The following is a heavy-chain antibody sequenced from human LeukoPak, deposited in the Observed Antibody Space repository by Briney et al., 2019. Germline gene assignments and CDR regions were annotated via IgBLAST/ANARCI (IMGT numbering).Heavy chain of an antibody. CDR2: ISSSGTTI. CDR1: GFTYSSYE. D-gene: IGHD3-10*01. J-gene: IGHJ4*02. Sequence: GGSLRLSCAASGFTYSSYEMNWVRQAPGKGLEWVSYISSSGTTIYYADSLKGRFTISRDNAENSVYLQMNSLRAGDTAVYYCARPYYYASGSSYFDYWGQGTLVTVSS. CDR3: ARPYYYASGSSYFDY. V-gene: IGHV3-48*03.